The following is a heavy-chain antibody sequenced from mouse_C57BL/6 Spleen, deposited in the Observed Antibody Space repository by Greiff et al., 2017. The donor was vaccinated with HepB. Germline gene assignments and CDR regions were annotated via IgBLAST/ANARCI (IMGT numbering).Heavy chain of an antibody. V-gene: IGHV5-4*01. D-gene: IGHD4-1*01. Sequence: EVKLMESGGGLVKPGGSLKLSCAASGFTFSSYAMSWVRQTPEKRLEWVATISDGGSYTYYPDNVKGRFPISRDNAKNNLYLQMSHLKSEDTAMYYCAREGDWDGFDYWGQGTTLTVSS. CDR1: GFTFSSYA. J-gene: IGHJ2*01. CDR2: ISDGGSYT. CDR3: AREGDWDGFDY.